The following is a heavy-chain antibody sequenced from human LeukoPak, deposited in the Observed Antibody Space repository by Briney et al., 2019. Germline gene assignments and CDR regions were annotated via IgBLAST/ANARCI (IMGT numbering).Heavy chain of an antibody. Sequence: PSETLSLTCAVDGGSLSGYYWSWIRQTPGKGLEWIGEIRRSGNANYNPSLKSRVTLSIDTSKNHFSLNLTSVTAADTAMYYCARRPMPTTMTSPFDYWGTGAQVTVSS. CDR3: ARRPMPTTMTSPFDY. J-gene: IGHJ4*02. CDR1: GGSLSGYY. D-gene: IGHD4-17*01. V-gene: IGHV4-34*01. CDR2: IRRSGNA.